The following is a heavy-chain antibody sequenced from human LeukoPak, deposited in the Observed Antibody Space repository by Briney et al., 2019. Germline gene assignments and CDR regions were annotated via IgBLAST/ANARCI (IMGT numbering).Heavy chain of an antibody. Sequence: PSETLSLTCTVSGGSISSYYWSWIRQPPGKGLEWIGYIYYSGSTDYNPSLKSRVTISVDTSKNQFSLKLSSVTAADTAVYYCARHGPGYSCGYDYWGQGTLVTVSS. J-gene: IGHJ4*02. V-gene: IGHV4-59*08. CDR1: GGSISSYY. CDR2: IYYSGST. CDR3: ARHGPGYSCGYDY. D-gene: IGHD5-18*01.